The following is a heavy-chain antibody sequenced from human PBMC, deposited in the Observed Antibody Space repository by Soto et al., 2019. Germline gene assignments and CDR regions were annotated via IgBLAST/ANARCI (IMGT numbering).Heavy chain of an antibody. CDR3: AREGNYYDSSGYGPDAFDI. J-gene: IGHJ3*02. Sequence: ASVKVSCKASGYTFTSYGISWVRQAPGQGLEWMGWISAYNGNTNYAQKLQGRVTMTTDTSTSTAYMELRSLRSDDTAVCYCAREGNYYDSSGYGPDAFDIWGQGTMVTVSS. D-gene: IGHD3-22*01. CDR2: ISAYNGNT. CDR1: GYTFTSYG. V-gene: IGHV1-18*01.